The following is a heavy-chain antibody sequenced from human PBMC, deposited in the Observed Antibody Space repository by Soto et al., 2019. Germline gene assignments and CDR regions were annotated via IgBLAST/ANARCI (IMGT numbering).Heavy chain of an antibody. CDR3: ARRQNWNNLFDT. V-gene: IGHV4-59*08. D-gene: IGHD1-1*01. Sequence: XETLSLTCAVSGCSITNNYWSWIRQSPGKGLEWIGCSYYSGSTSYNPSLRSRVTISIDTSKTQFSLRLRSVTAADTAVYYCARRQNWNNLFDTWGQGTLCTVSS. CDR2: SYYSGST. CDR1: GCSITNNY. J-gene: IGHJ5*02.